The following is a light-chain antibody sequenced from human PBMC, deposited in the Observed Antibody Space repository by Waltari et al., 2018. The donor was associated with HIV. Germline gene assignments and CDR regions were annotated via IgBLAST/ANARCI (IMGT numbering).Light chain of an antibody. Sequence: DIQMTQSPSSSASIGDRVTITCRASQGVSKNLAWLQQKPGKAPKSLIYAASSLHSGVPSKFSGSGSGTDFTLTISGLQPEDFATYYCQQYDDFPLTFGGGTRVEIK. CDR1: QGVSKN. CDR2: AAS. J-gene: IGKJ4*01. CDR3: QQYDDFPLT. V-gene: IGKV1-16*02.